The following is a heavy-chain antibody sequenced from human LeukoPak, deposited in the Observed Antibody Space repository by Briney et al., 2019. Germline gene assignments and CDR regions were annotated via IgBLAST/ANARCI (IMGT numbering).Heavy chain of an antibody. CDR1: GFTFDDYG. CDR3: ARDGGYCSSTSCYPSGWFDP. J-gene: IGHJ5*02. Sequence: GGSLRLSCAVSGFTFDDYGMSWVRQAPGKGLEWVSGINWNGGSTGYADSVKGRFTISRDNAKNSLYLQMNSLRAEDTAVYYCARDGGYCSSTSCYPSGWFDPWGQGTLVTVSS. V-gene: IGHV3-20*04. D-gene: IGHD2-2*01. CDR2: INWNGGST.